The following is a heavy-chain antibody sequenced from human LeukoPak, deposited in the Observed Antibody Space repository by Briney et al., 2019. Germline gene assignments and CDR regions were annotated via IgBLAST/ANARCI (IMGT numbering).Heavy chain of an antibody. CDR1: GFTVSPNY. J-gene: IGHJ4*02. CDR2: IYRGGST. D-gene: IGHD2-21*02. V-gene: IGHV3-53*01. Sequence: GGSLRLSCAASGFTVSPNYMSWVRQAPGKGLEWVSVIYRGGSTYYADSVRDRFIISRDNSKNTLYLQMNSLRAEDTAVYYCARDAGCDWPLDYWGRGTLVTVAS. CDR3: ARDAGCDWPLDY.